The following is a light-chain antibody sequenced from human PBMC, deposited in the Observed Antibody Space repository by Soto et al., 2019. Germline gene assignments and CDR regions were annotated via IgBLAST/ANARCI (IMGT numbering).Light chain of an antibody. CDR2: GAT. CDR1: QSISNY. CDR3: QQYNNWPRT. J-gene: IGKJ1*01. Sequence: EIVMTQSPATLSVSPGERATLSCRASQSISNYVAWYQQKPGQAPRLLIHGATTRATGIPARFSGSGSGTEFTLTISSLQSEDFAVYYCQQYNNWPRTFGQGTKVDIK. V-gene: IGKV3-15*01.